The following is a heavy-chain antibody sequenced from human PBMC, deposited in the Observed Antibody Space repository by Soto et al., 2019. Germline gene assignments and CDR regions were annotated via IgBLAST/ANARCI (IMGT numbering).Heavy chain of an antibody. Sequence: GGSLRLSCAASGFTFSSYAMHWVRQAPGKGLEWVAFISNDGSNKYYADSVKGRFTISRDNAKNSLYLQMNSLRDEDTAVYYCARDFVGMDVWGQGTTVTVS. V-gene: IGHV3-48*02. CDR2: ISNDGSNK. CDR1: GFTFSSYA. J-gene: IGHJ6*02. D-gene: IGHD3-3*01. CDR3: ARDFVGMDV.